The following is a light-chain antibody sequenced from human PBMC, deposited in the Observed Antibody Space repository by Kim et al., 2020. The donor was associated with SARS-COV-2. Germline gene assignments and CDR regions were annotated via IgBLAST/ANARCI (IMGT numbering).Light chain of an antibody. CDR1: QSVSSY. J-gene: IGKJ2*01. V-gene: IGKV3-11*01. Sequence: DIVLTQSPATLSLSPGDRDTLSCRASQSVSSYLAWYQQKPGKAPRLLIYDASIRATGIPSRFSGSGSGTDFTLTISSLDPDEFAVYYCQPRSNWPMDIFGRGTKLE. CDR2: DAS. CDR3: QPRSNWPMDI.